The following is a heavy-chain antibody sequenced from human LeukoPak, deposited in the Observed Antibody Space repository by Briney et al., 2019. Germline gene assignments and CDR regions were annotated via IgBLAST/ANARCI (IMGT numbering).Heavy chain of an antibody. CDR1: GGSFSGYY. CDR3: ASRYCSSTTCYYGAYNWFDP. V-gene: IGHV4-34*01. CDR2: INHSGST. D-gene: IGHD2-2*01. J-gene: IGHJ5*02. Sequence: SETLSLTCAVYGGSFSGYYWSWIRQPPEKGLEWIGEINHSGSTNYNPSLKSRVTISVDTSKNQFSLKLSSVTAADTAVYYCASRYCSSTTCYYGAYNWFDPWGQGTLVTVSS.